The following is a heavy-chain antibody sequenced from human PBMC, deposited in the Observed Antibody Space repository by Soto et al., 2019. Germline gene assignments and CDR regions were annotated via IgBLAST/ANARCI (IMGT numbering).Heavy chain of an antibody. Sequence: GESLKISCKGSGYSFTSYWIGWVRQMPGKGLEWRGIIYPGDSDTRYSPSFQGQVTISADKSISTAYLQWSSLKASDTAMYYCARRMVVAATPYYYYYMDVWGKGTTVTVSS. CDR1: GYSFTSYW. CDR3: ARRMVVAATPYYYYYMDV. J-gene: IGHJ6*03. D-gene: IGHD2-15*01. CDR2: IYPGDSDT. V-gene: IGHV5-51*01.